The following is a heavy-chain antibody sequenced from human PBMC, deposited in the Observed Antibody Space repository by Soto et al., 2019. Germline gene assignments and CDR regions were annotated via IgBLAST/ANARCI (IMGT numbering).Heavy chain of an antibody. Sequence: QVQLVQSGAEVKKPGASVKVSCKASGYTFTSYGISWVRQAPGQGLEWMGWISAYNGNTNYAQKLQGRATXTXDXXTITAYMELRSLRSDDTAVYYCARSVAGPLPYFDYWGQGTLVTVSS. V-gene: IGHV1-18*01. D-gene: IGHD6-19*01. J-gene: IGHJ4*02. CDR2: ISAYNGNT. CDR3: ARSVAGPLPYFDY. CDR1: GYTFTSYG.